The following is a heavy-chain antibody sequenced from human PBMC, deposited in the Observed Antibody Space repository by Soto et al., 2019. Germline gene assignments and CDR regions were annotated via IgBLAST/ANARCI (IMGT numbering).Heavy chain of an antibody. CDR1: GFTFSSYA. V-gene: IGHV3-23*01. CDR3: AKVPDYSNYFGY. J-gene: IGHJ4*02. CDR2: ISGSGGST. Sequence: SLRLSCAASGFTFSSYAMSWVRQAPGKGLEWVSAISGSGGSTYYADSVKGRFTISRDNSKNTLYLQMNSLRAEDTAVYYCAKVPDYSNYFGYWGQGTLVTVSS. D-gene: IGHD4-4*01.